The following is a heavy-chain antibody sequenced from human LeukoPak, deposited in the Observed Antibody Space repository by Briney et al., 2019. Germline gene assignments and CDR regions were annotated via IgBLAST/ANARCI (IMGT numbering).Heavy chain of an antibody. CDR1: GYTFTSYD. D-gene: IGHD1-26*01. CDR2: MNPNSGNT. Sequence: ASVKVSCKASGYTFTSYDINWVRQATGQGLEWMGWMNPNSGNTGYAQKFQGRVTMTRNTSISTANMELSSLRSEDTAVYYCARGLTYSGYVDYWGQGTLVTVSS. CDR3: ARGLTYSGYVDY. J-gene: IGHJ4*02. V-gene: IGHV1-8*01.